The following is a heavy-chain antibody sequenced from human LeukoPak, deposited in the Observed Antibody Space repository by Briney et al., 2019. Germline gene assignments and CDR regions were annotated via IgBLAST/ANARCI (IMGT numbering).Heavy chain of an antibody. CDR2: ISSSGSTI. D-gene: IGHD2-21*02. J-gene: IGHJ4*02. Sequence: PGGSLRLSCAASGFTFSSYEMNWVRQAPGKGLEWVSYISSSGSTIYYADSVKGRFTISREKAKNSLYLPMNSLRAEDTAVYYCASSAALYCGGDCYTNFDYWGQGTLVTVSS. CDR3: ASSAALYCGGDCYTNFDY. V-gene: IGHV3-48*03. CDR1: GFTFSSYE.